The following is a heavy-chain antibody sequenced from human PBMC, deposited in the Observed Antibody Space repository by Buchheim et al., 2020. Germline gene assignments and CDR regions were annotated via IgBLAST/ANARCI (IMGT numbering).Heavy chain of an antibody. CDR1: GGSISSSSYY. V-gene: IGHV4-39*01. D-gene: IGHD3-3*01. J-gene: IGHJ6*03. Sequence: QLQLQESGPGLVKPSETLSLTCTVSGGSISSSSYYWGWIRQPPGKGLEWIGSIYYSGSTYYNPSLKSRVTISVATSKNQFSLKLSSVTAADTALYYCARLTYYDFWSGYYYMDVWGKGTT. CDR3: ARLTYYDFWSGYYYMDV. CDR2: IYYSGST.